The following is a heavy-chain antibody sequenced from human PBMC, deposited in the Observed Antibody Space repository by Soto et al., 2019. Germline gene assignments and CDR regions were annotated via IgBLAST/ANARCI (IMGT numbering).Heavy chain of an antibody. CDR2: IYYSGST. V-gene: IGHV4-30-4*01. CDR1: GGSISSGDYY. Sequence: PSETLSLTCTVSGGSISSGDYYWSWIRQPPGKGLEWIGYIYYSGSTYYNPSLKSRVTISVDTSKNQFSLKLSSVTAAGTAVYYCARYCSGGSCYEGRSSLFDYWGQGTLVTVSS. J-gene: IGHJ4*02. CDR3: ARYCSGGSCYEGRSSLFDY. D-gene: IGHD2-15*01.